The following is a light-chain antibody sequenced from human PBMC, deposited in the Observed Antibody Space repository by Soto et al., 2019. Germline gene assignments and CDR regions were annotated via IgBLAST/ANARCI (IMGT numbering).Light chain of an antibody. CDR1: SSNIGTNT. V-gene: IGLV1-44*01. J-gene: IGLJ2*01. Sequence: QSVLTQPPSASGTPGQRVTISCSGSSSNIGTNTVNWYQHLPGTAPKLLIYSNDQRPSGVPDRFSGSKSGNSASLAISGPQSEDEADYYCAAWDDSLNGVVFGGGTKVTVL. CDR3: AAWDDSLNGVV. CDR2: SND.